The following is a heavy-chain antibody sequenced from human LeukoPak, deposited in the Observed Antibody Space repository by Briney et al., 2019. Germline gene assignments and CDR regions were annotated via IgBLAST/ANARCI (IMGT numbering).Heavy chain of an antibody. Sequence: ASVKVSCKASGYTFNSYGISWVRQAPGQGLEWMGWISAYSANTNYAQKLQGRVTMTTDTSTSTAHMELRSLRSDDTAVYYCARFTSLDVYAFDIWGQGTMVTVSS. CDR2: ISAYSANT. V-gene: IGHV1-18*01. CDR1: GYTFNSYG. D-gene: IGHD1-1*01. CDR3: ARFTSLDVYAFDI. J-gene: IGHJ3*02.